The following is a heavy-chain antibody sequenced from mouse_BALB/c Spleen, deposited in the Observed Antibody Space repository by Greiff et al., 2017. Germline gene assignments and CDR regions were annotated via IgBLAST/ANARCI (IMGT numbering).Heavy chain of an antibody. CDR3: AGRGDGYDAGAAY. J-gene: IGHJ3*01. V-gene: IGHV1-9*01. D-gene: IGHD2-2*01. Sequence: QVQLKQSGAELMKPGASVKISCKATGYTFSSYWIEWVKQRPGHGLEWIGEILPGSGSTNYNEKFKGKATFTADTSSNTAYMQLSSLTSEDSAVYYCAGRGDGYDAGAAYWGQGTLVTVSA. CDR2: ILPGSGST. CDR1: GYTFSSYW.